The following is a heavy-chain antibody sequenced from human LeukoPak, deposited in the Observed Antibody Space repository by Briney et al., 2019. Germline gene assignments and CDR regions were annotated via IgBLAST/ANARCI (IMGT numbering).Heavy chain of an antibody. Sequence: SVNVSCKASGGTFSSYAISWVRQAPGQGLEWMGGIIPIFGTANYAQKFQGRVTITVDESTSTAYMELSSLRSEDTAVYYCAREAGSGSYAAFWGQGTLVTVSS. V-gene: IGHV1-69*01. CDR2: IIPIFGTA. D-gene: IGHD3-10*01. CDR3: AREAGSGSYAAF. J-gene: IGHJ4*02. CDR1: GGTFSSYA.